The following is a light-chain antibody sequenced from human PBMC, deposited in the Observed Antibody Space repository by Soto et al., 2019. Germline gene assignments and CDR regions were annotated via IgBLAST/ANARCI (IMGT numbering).Light chain of an antibody. J-gene: IGKJ1*01. CDR3: QHYGRSPPSWT. CDR1: QSVSSNY. V-gene: IGKV3-20*01. Sequence: EIVLTQSPGTLSLSAGERATLSCRASQSVSSNYLAWYQQKPGQPPRLLISGASSRATGIPDRFIGSGSGTDFTVTISSRELEDFAVYDCQHYGRSPPSWTFGQGTKVEIK. CDR2: GAS.